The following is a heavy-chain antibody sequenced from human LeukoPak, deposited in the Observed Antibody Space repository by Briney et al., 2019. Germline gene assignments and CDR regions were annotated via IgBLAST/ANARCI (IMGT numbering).Heavy chain of an antibody. D-gene: IGHD2-21*01. CDR3: AKAGDTSFDY. Sequence: PGRSLRLSCAASGFTFDDYAMHWVRQAPGKGLEWVSGISWNSDSIGYADSVKGRFTISRDNAKNSLYLQMNSLRAEDTALYYCAKAGDTSFDYWGQGTLVTVSS. J-gene: IGHJ4*02. CDR1: GFTFDDYA. V-gene: IGHV3-9*01. CDR2: ISWNSDSI.